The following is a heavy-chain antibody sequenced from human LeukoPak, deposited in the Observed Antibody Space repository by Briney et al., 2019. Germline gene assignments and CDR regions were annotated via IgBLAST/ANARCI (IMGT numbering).Heavy chain of an antibody. CDR3: ARRHYGSGNIDS. Sequence: SETLSLTCTVSGGSISSYYWSWIRQPPGKGLEWIGYIYYSGSTNYNPSLKSRVTISVDTSKNQFSLKLNSVTAADTAVYYCARRHYGSGNIDSWGQGTLVTVSS. J-gene: IGHJ4*02. V-gene: IGHV4-59*08. D-gene: IGHD3-10*01. CDR1: GGSISSYY. CDR2: IYYSGST.